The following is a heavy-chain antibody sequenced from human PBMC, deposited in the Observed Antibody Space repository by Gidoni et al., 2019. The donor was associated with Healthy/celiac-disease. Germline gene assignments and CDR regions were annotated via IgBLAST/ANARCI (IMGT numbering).Heavy chain of an antibody. CDR3: AREGGGYSGSYYPYYYYGMDV. V-gene: IGHV3-48*02. CDR2: ISSSSSTI. CDR1: GFTFSSYR. J-gene: IGHJ6*02. D-gene: IGHD1-26*01. Sequence: EVQLVESGGGLVQPGGSLRLPGAASGFTFSSYRMNWVRQAPWKGLEWVSYISSSSSTIYYADSVKGRFTISRDNAKNSLYLQMNSLRDEDTAVYYCAREGGGYSGSYYPYYYYGMDVWGQGTTVTVSS.